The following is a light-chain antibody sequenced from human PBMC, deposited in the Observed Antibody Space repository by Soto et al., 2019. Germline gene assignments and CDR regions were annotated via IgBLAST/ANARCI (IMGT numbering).Light chain of an antibody. J-gene: IGKJ4*01. V-gene: IGKV3-11*01. CDR2: NAV. CDR1: QNVNNW. CDR3: QHRNDWPHT. Sequence: EIVLTQSPNTLSLSPGERATLSCRASQNVNNWLAWYQQKTGQAPRLLIYNAVSRATGIPARFSGSGSGADFTLTISSLAQDDAAVYYCQHRNDWPHTFGGGTKVEIK.